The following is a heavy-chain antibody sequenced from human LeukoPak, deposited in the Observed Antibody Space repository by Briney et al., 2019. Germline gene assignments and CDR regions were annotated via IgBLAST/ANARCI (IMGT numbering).Heavy chain of an antibody. CDR3: ARDLGSYYYYMDV. CDR1: GYTFTSYG. Sequence: GASVKVSCKASGYTFTSYGISWVRQAPGQGLEWMGIINCSGGSTSYTQKFQGRVTLTRDMSTSTVYMELSSLRSEDTAVYYCARDLGSYYYYMDVWGKGTTVTVSS. V-gene: IGHV1-46*01. J-gene: IGHJ6*03. CDR2: INCSGGST. D-gene: IGHD1-26*01.